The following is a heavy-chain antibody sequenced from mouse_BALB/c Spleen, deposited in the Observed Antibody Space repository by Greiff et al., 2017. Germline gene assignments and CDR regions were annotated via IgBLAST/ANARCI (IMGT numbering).Heavy chain of an antibody. CDR2: ISYSGST. CDR3: ARGDYGNLFDY. D-gene: IGHD2-1*01. Sequence: DVQLQESGPGLVKPSQSLSLTCTVTGYSITSDYAWNWIRQFPGNKLEWMGYISYSGSTSYNPSLKSRISITRDTSKNQFFLQLNSVTTEDTATYYCARGDYGNLFDYWGQGTTLTVSS. J-gene: IGHJ2*01. CDR1: GYSITSDYA. V-gene: IGHV3-2*02.